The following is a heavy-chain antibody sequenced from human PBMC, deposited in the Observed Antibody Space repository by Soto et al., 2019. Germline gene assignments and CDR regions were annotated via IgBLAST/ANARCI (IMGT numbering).Heavy chain of an antibody. V-gene: IGHV5-51*01. Sequence: GESLKISCKGSGYSFTSYWIGWVRQMPGKGLEWMGIIYPGDSDTRYSPSFQGQVTISADKSISTAYLQWSSLKASDTAMYYCARLRAFWSGYYTGRWFDPWGQGTLVTVSS. CDR1: GYSFTSYW. D-gene: IGHD3-3*01. CDR2: IYPGDSDT. CDR3: ARLRAFWSGYYTGRWFDP. J-gene: IGHJ5*02.